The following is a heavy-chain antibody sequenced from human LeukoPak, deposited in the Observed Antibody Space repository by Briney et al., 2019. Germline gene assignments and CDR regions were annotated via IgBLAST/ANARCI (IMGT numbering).Heavy chain of an antibody. CDR1: GFTFGDYA. CDR3: TRDDYLAVAY. Sequence: GGSLRLSCTASGFTFGDYAMSWVRQAPGKGLEWVGFIRSKAYGGTTEYAASVKGRFTIPRDDSKSIAYLQMNSLKTEDTAVYYCTRDDYLAVAYWGQGTLVTVSS. CDR2: IRSKAYGGTT. D-gene: IGHD6-19*01. V-gene: IGHV3-49*04. J-gene: IGHJ4*02.